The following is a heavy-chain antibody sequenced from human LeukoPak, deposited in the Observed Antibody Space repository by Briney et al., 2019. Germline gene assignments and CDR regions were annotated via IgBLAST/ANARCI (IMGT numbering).Heavy chain of an antibody. CDR2: INSDESRT. V-gene: IGHV3-74*01. CDR1: GFTFSTYW. D-gene: IGHD6-19*01. Sequence: PGGSLRLSCAASGFTFSTYWMHWVRQAPGKGLVWVSRINSDESRTTYADSVKGRFTISRDNAKNTLYLQMNSLRTEDTAVYYCARPETQYSSGLDGFDIWGQGTMVTVSS. CDR3: ARPETQYSSGLDGFDI. J-gene: IGHJ3*02.